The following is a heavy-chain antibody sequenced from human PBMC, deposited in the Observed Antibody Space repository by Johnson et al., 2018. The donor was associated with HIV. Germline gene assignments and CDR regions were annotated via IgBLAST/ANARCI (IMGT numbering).Heavy chain of an antibody. CDR1: GFTFDDYA. D-gene: IGHD6-13*01. Sequence: VQLVESGGGLVQPGRSLRLSCAASGFTFDDYAMHWVRQAPGKGLEWVSSIGWNSGTIGYADSVKGRFTISRDNSKNSLYLQMNSLRTEDTALYYCTAYSSSYDAVDIWGQGTMVTVSS. V-gene: IGHV3-9*01. J-gene: IGHJ3*02. CDR3: TAYSSSYDAVDI. CDR2: IGWNSGTI.